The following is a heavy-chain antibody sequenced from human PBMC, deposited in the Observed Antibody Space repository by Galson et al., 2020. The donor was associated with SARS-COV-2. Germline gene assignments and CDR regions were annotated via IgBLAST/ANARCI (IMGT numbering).Heavy chain of an antibody. CDR2: ISAYNGNT. CDR3: ARGGIYDYVWGSYRSNWFDP. Sequence: ASVKVSCKASGYTFTSYGISWVRQAPGQGLEWMGWISAYNGNTNYAQKLQGRVTMTTDTSTSTAYMELRSLRSDDTAVYYCARGGIYDYVWGSYRSNWFDPWGHGTLVTVSS. V-gene: IGHV1-18*01. CDR1: GYTFTSYG. J-gene: IGHJ5*02. D-gene: IGHD3-16*02.